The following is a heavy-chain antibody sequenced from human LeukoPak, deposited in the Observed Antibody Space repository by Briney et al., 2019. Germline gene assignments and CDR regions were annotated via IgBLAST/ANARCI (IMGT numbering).Heavy chain of an antibody. CDR3: ARAPQYSN. V-gene: IGHV1-2*02. Sequence: ASVKVSCKASGYTFTGYYMHWVRQAPGQGLEWMGWINPNSGGTNYAQKFQGRVTMTRDTSIRSAYMERSRLRSDDTAVYYCARAPQYSNWGQGSLVTVSS. J-gene: IGHJ4*02. CDR2: INPNSGGT. D-gene: IGHD6-6*01. CDR1: GYTFTGYY.